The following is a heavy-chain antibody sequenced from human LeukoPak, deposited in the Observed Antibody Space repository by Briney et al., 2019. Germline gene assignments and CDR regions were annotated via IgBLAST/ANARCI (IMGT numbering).Heavy chain of an antibody. D-gene: IGHD5-18*01. CDR2: INHSGST. V-gene: IGHV4-34*01. CDR1: GGSFSGYY. CDR3: ARRYSYGDFDY. Sequence: SETLSLTCAVYGGSFSGYYWSWIRQPLGKGLEWIGEINHSGSTNYNPSLKSRVTISVDTSKNQFSLKLSSVTAADTAVYYCARRYSYGDFDYWGQGTLVTVSS. J-gene: IGHJ4*02.